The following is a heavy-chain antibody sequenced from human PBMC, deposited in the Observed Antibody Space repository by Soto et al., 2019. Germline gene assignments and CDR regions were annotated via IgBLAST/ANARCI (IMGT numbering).Heavy chain of an antibody. Sequence: QITLKESGPTLVKPTQTLTLTCTFSGFSLSTSGVGVGWIRQPPGKALEWLALIYWDDDKRYSPSLKSRLTIPKDTSKNQVVLTMTTMDPVDTATYYCAHRHLAGLRYFDWSFDYWGQGTLVTVSS. D-gene: IGHD3-9*01. CDR3: AHRHLAGLRYFDWSFDY. CDR2: IYWDDDK. J-gene: IGHJ4*02. V-gene: IGHV2-5*02. CDR1: GFSLSTSGVG.